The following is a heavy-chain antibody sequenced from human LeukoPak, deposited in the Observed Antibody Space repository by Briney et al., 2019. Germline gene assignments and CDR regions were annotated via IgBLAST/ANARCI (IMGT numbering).Heavy chain of an antibody. CDR3: ARDSWDSSGLGTYYYYGMDV. CDR1: GFTFSSHS. V-gene: IGHV3-21*01. Sequence: PGGSLRLSCAASGFTFSSHSMNWVRQAPGKGLEWVSSISSSSSYIYYADSVKGRFTISRDNAKNSLYLQMNSLRAEDTAVYYCARDSWDSSGLGTYYYYGMDVWGQGTTVTVSS. CDR2: ISSSSSYI. J-gene: IGHJ6*02. D-gene: IGHD6-19*01.